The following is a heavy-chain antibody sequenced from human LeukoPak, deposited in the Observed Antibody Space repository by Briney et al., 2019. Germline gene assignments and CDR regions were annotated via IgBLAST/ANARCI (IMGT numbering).Heavy chain of an antibody. D-gene: IGHD6-13*01. CDR3: AKLEAAAGSFPDY. CDR2: INSDGSTT. V-gene: IGHV3-74*03. CDR1: EFTFSSYW. J-gene: IGHJ4*02. Sequence: PGGSLRLSCVASEFTFSSYWMHWVRQAPGEGLVWVSVINSDGSTTLYADSVKGRFTISRDNSKNTLYLQMNSLRAEDTAVYYCAKLEAAAGSFPDYWGQGTLVTVSS.